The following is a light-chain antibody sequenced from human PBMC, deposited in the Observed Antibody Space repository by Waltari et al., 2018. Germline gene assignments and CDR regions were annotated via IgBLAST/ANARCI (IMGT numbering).Light chain of an antibody. CDR3: QAWDSSTVV. V-gene: IGLV3-1*01. J-gene: IGLJ2*01. Sequence: SYELTQPPSVSVSPGQTASITCSGDKLGDKYACWYQQKPGPSPVLVIYQASKRPSGIPGRFSGSNSGNTATLTISGTQAMDEADYYCQAWDSSTVVFGGGTKLTVL. CDR1: KLGDKY. CDR2: QAS.